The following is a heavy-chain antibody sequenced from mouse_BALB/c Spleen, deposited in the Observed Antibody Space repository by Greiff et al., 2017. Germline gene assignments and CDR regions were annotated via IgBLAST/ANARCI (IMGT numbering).Heavy chain of an antibody. V-gene: IGHV1-4*01. J-gene: IGHJ4*01. CDR3: ARGDYDAYYAMDY. CDR1: GYTFTSYT. D-gene: IGHD2-4*01. Sequence: QVQLQQSGAELARPGASVKMSCKASGYTFTSYTMHWVKQRPGQGLEWIGYINPSSGYTNYNQKFKDKATLTADKSSSTAYMQLSSLTSEDSAVYYCARGDYDAYYAMDYWGQGTSVTVSS. CDR2: INPSSGYT.